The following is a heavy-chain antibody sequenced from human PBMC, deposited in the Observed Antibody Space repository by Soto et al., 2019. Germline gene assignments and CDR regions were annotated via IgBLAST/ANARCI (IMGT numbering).Heavy chain of an antibody. V-gene: IGHV4-59*01. Sequence: SETLSLTCTVSGGSISSYYWSWIRQPPGKGLEWIGYIYYSGSTNYNPSLKSRVTISVDTSKNQFSLKLSSVTAADTAVYYCARVAQETGDLVWFDPWGQGTLVTVSS. CDR2: IYYSGST. CDR1: GGSISSYY. D-gene: IGHD7-27*01. CDR3: ARVAQETGDLVWFDP. J-gene: IGHJ5*02.